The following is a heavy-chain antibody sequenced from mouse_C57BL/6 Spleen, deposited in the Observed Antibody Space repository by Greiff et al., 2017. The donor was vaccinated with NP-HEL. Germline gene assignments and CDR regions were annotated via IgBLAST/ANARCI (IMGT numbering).Heavy chain of an antibody. Sequence: QVHVKQSGPELVKPGASVKLSCKASGYTFTSYDINWVKQRPGQGLEWIGWIYPRDGSTKYTEKFKGKATLTVHTSSSTAYMELHSLTSEDSAVYFCAREDYYGSPDYWGQGTTLTVSS. CDR2: IYPRDGST. J-gene: IGHJ2*01. CDR3: AREDYYGSPDY. D-gene: IGHD1-1*01. V-gene: IGHV1-85*01. CDR1: GYTFTSYD.